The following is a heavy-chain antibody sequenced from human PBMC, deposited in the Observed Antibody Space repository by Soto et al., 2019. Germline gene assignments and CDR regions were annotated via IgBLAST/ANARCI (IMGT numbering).Heavy chain of an antibody. Sequence: QLQLQESGPGLVKPSETLSLTCTVSGGSISSRTYYWGWIRQPPGKGLEWIGTLYYSGTTYYNPSLKSRVSISVDTSKNQFSLKLSSVTAADTAVYYCARQEGQRWPPGAFDIWGQGTMVTVSS. CDR1: GGSISSRTYY. V-gene: IGHV4-39*01. CDR3: ARQEGQRWPPGAFDI. CDR2: LYYSGTT. D-gene: IGHD1-1*01. J-gene: IGHJ3*02.